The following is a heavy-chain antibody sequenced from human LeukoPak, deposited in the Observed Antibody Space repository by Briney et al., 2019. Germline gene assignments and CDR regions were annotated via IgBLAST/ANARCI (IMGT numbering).Heavy chain of an antibody. V-gene: IGHV3-53*01. D-gene: IGHD3-10*01. J-gene: IGHJ4*02. CDR3: ARGYYGSGSH. CDR1: GFTVSSNY. Sequence: GGSLRLSCAASGFTVSSNYMSWVRQAPGKGLEWVSIIYSAGSTYYADSVKGRFTISRDISKNTLYLQMNSLRAEDTAVYYCARGYYGSGSHWGQGTLVTVSS. CDR2: IYSAGST.